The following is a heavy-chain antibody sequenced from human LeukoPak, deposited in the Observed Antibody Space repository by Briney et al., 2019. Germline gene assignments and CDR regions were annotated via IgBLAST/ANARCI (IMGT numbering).Heavy chain of an antibody. V-gene: IGHV1-69*05. CDR1: GGTFSSYA. CDR2: IIPIFGTA. Sequence: SVKVSCKASGGTFSSYAISWVRQAPGQGLEWMGRIIPIFGTANYAQKFQGRVTITTDESTSTAYMELSSLRSEDTAVYYCASFAPGIAVAGRSGYFQHWGQGTLVTVSS. CDR3: ASFAPGIAVAGRSGYFQH. J-gene: IGHJ1*01. D-gene: IGHD6-19*01.